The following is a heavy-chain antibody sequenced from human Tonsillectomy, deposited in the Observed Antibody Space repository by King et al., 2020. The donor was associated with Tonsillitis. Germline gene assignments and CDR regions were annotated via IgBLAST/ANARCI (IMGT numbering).Heavy chain of an antibody. CDR1: GGSFSGYY. D-gene: IGHD3-10*01. CDR2: INYSGST. V-gene: IGHV4-34*01. J-gene: IGHJ4*02. CDR3: ARVTYYPGSGSPPVY. Sequence: VQLQQWGAGLLKASETLSLTCAVYGGSFSGYYWSWIRQSPGKGLEWIGEINYSGSTNYNPSIKSRVTIAVDTSKNQFSLNLTSVTAADTAVYYRARVTYYPGSGSPPVYCGQVTLVTVSS.